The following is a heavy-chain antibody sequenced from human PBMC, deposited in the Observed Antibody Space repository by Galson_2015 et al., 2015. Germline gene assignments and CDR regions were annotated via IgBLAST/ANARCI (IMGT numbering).Heavy chain of an antibody. Sequence: QSGAEVKKPGESLKISCKASGYTFTDYWIGWVRQMPGKGLEWMGIIYPADSDTIFSTSFQGQVTMSADKSINTAYLQWSSLKASDCAMYYCAARAVGTPVWSWGPSDHWGQGTLVTVSS. V-gene: IGHV5-51*03. D-gene: IGHD4-23*01. J-gene: IGHJ4*02. CDR1: GYTFTDYW. CDR3: AARAVGTPVWSWGPSDH. CDR2: IYPADSDT.